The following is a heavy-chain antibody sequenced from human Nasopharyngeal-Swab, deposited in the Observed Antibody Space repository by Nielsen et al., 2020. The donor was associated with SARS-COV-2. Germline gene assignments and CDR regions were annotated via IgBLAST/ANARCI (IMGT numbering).Heavy chain of an antibody. CDR2: INPNSGGT. Sequence: ASVKVSCKASGYTFTGYYMHWVRQAPGQGLEWMGWINPNSGGTNYAQKFQGRVTMTRDTSISTAYMELSRLRSDDTAAYYCARALGYCSGGSCYPFGYWGQGTLVTVSS. J-gene: IGHJ4*02. CDR1: GYTFTGYY. CDR3: ARALGYCSGGSCYPFGY. V-gene: IGHV1-2*02. D-gene: IGHD2-15*01.